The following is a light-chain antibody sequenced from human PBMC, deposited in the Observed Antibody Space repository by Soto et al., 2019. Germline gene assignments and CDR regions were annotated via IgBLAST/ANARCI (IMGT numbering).Light chain of an antibody. CDR3: ISYSSTSTQVV. CDR1: SSDVGGYNY. V-gene: IGLV2-14*01. CDR2: EVN. Sequence: QSALTQPASVSGSPGQSITLSCTGTSSDVGGYNYVSWYQQHPDKAPKLMIYEVNNRPSGVSNRFSGSKSGDTASLTISGLRAEDEADYYCISYSSTSTQVVFGGGTKLTVL. J-gene: IGLJ2*01.